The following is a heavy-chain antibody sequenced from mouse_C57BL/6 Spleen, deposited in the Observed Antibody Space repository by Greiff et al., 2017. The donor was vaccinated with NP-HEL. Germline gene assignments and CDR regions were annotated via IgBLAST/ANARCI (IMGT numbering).Heavy chain of an antibody. CDR1: GYTFTSYW. J-gene: IGHJ1*03. Sequence: QVQLQQPGAELVRPGSSVKLSCKASGYTFTSYWMHWVKQRPIQGLEWIGNIDPSDSETHYNQKFKDKATLTVDKSSSTAYMQLSSLTSEDSAVYYCARSSGSSKDWYFDVWGTGTTVTVAS. V-gene: IGHV1-52*01. CDR2: IDPSDSET. CDR3: ARSSGSSKDWYFDV. D-gene: IGHD1-1*01.